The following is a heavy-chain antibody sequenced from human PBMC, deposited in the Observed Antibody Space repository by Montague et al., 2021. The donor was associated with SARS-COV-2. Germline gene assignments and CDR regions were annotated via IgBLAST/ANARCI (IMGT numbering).Heavy chain of an antibody. J-gene: IGHJ4*02. CDR2: TYYRSKWYN. CDR3: ARIPVGSKYYFDF. D-gene: IGHD2-2*01. Sequence: CAISGDSVSSNIATWNWIRQSPSRVLEWLGRTYYRSKWYNDYAESVKSRITIDPDTSKHQFSLHLNSVTPEDTAVYYCARIPVGSKYYFDFWGQGTLVTVS. CDR1: GDSVSSNIAT. V-gene: IGHV6-1*01.